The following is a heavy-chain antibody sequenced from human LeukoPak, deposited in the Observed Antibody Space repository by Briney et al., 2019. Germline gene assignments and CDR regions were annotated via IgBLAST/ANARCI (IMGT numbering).Heavy chain of an antibody. D-gene: IGHD4-17*01. J-gene: IGHJ4*02. Sequence: SVKVSCKASGGTFNTYAINWVRQAPEQGLEWMGRIIPVFGTPKYAQKFQGRVTITAGRSTSTAYMELSSLKPDDTAIYYCARIEGDYGVFVYWGQGTLVTVSS. V-gene: IGHV1-69*06. CDR2: IIPVFGTP. CDR3: ARIEGDYGVFVY. CDR1: GGTFNTYA.